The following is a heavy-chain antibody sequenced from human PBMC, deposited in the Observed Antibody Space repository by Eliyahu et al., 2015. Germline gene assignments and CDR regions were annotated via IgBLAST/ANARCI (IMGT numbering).Heavy chain of an antibody. D-gene: IGHD5-12*01. CDR2: IXHSGRT. V-gene: IGHV4-34*01. J-gene: IGHJ5*02. CDR1: GGSFSXYY. CDR3: ARGEAGTDIVATIKRWYSWFDP. Sequence: QVQLQQWGAGLLKPSXTLSLTCAVYGGSFSXYYWSWXRPPPGKGLEWIGEIXHSGRTNYNPSLKSRVTISVDTSKNQFSLKLSSVTAADTAVYYCARGEAGTDIVATIKRWYSWFDPWGQGTLVTVSS.